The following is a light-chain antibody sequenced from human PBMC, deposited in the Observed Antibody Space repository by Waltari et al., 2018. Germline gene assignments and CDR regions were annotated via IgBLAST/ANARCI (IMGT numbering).Light chain of an antibody. V-gene: IGKV1-5*01. CDR1: QRISSW. Sequence: DIQMTQSPSTLSASVGDRVTITCRASQRISSWLAWYQQKPGKAPKLLIYDASSLESGVPSRFGGSGSGTEFTLTISSLQPDDFATYYCQQYNSYSPWTFGQGTKVEIK. J-gene: IGKJ1*01. CDR2: DAS. CDR3: QQYNSYSPWT.